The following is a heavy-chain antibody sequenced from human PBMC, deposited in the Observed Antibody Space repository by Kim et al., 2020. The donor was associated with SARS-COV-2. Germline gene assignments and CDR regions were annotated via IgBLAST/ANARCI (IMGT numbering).Heavy chain of an antibody. V-gene: IGHV4-59*13. CDR2: IYYSGST. CDR1: GGSISSYY. J-gene: IGHJ4*02. D-gene: IGHD2-15*01. Sequence: SETLSLTCTVSGGSISSYYWSWIRQPPGKGLEWIGYIYYSGSTNYNPSLKSRVTISVDTSKNQFSLKLSSVTAADTAVYYCARGYGGNGEYYFDYWGQGTLVTVSS. CDR3: ARGYGGNGEYYFDY.